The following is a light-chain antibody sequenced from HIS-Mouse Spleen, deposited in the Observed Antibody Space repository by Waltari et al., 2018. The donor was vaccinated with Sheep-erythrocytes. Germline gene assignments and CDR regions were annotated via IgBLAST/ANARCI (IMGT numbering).Light chain of an antibody. V-gene: IGLV2-23*01. CDR3: CSYAGSSTPWV. CDR1: SSDVGSYNL. J-gene: IGLJ3*02. Sequence: QSALTQPASVSGSPGQSITISCTGTSSDVGSYNLVSWYQQHPGKAPKLMIYEGSKRPSGVSNRFFGSKSGNTASLTISGLHAEDEADYYCCSYAGSSTPWVFGGGTKLTVL. CDR2: EGS.